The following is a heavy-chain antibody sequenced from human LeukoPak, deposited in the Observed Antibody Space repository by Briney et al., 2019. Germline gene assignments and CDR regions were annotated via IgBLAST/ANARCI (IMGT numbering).Heavy chain of an antibody. J-gene: IGHJ4*02. CDR1: DFSFRSHW. CDR2: IIGDGNSI. Sequence: SGGSLRLSCATSDFSFRSHWMHWVRQAPGKGLVWVSRIIGDGNSISYADSVKGRFTISRDNAKNTLYLQMNSLRVEDTAVYYCARGHVTGSDRHWDYWGQGVLVTVSS. V-gene: IGHV3-74*01. D-gene: IGHD3-9*01. CDR3: ARGHVTGSDRHWDY.